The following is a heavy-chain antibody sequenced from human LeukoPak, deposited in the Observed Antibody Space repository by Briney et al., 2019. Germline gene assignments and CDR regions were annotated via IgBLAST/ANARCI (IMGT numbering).Heavy chain of an antibody. V-gene: IGHV3-30*12. D-gene: IGHD5-18*01. CDR2: ISYDGSNK. CDR3: VEGGAARFDY. Sequence: PGGSLRLSCAASGFIFSSYGMHWVRQAPGKGLEWVAVISYDGSNKYYADSVKGRFTISSDNSKNTLYLQTNSLRAEDTAVYYCVEGGAARFDYWGQGTLVAVSS. CDR1: GFIFSSYG. J-gene: IGHJ4*02.